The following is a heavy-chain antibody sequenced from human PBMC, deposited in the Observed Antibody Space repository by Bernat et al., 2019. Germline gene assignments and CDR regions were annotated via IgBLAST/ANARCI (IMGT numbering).Heavy chain of an antibody. CDR1: GFTFSSYG. CDR2: ISYDGSNK. D-gene: IGHD3-16*01. V-gene: IGHV3-30*03. Sequence: QVQLVESGGGVVQPGRSLRLSCAASGFTFSSYGMHWVRQAPGKGLEWVAVISYDGSNKYYADSVKGRFTISRDNSKNTLYLQMNSLRAEDTAVYYCARTFGDPWYFDLWGRGTLVAVP. CDR3: ARTFGDPWYFDL. J-gene: IGHJ2*01.